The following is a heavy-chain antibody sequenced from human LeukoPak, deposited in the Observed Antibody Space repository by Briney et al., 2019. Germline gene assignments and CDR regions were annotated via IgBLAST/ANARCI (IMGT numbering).Heavy chain of an antibody. CDR1: GFTFSSYG. D-gene: IGHD2-2*01. CDR2: IWYDGSNK. V-gene: IGHV3-33*01. Sequence: GRSLRLSCAASGFTFSSYGMHWVRQAPGKGLEWVAVIWYDGSNKYYADSVKGRFTISRDNSKNTLYLQMNSLRAEDTAVYYCARRGRYCSSTSCYGGNWFDPWGQGTLVTVSS. J-gene: IGHJ5*02. CDR3: ARRGRYCSSTSCYGGNWFDP.